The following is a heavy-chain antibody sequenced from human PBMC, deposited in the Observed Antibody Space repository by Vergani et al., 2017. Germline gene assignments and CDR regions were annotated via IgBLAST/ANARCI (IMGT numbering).Heavy chain of an antibody. D-gene: IGHD5-12*01. CDR1: GFTFSSYW. Sequence: EVQLVESGGGLVQPGGSLRLSCAASGFTFSSYWRSWVREAPGKGLEWVANIKQDGSEKYYVDSVKGRFTLSRENAKHSRYLQRNSLRAEDTAVYYCASGYGLFDYWGQGTLVTVSS. CDR3: ASGYGLFDY. V-gene: IGHV3-7*01. J-gene: IGHJ4*02. CDR2: IKQDGSEK.